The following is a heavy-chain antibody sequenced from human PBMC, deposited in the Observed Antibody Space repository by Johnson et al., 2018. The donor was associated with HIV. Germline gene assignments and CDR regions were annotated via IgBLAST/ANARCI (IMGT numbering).Heavy chain of an antibody. D-gene: IGHD1-26*01. CDR3: ASLGGSYSLDI. J-gene: IGHJ3*02. CDR1: GLSFSNFG. CDR2: ISFDGNLK. Sequence: QVQLVESGGGVVQPGKSLTLSCVGSGLSFSNFGIHWVRQAPGKGPEWVAVISFDGNLKKYADSVKGRFTISRDNSKNTLYLQMTSLRQDDTAVYYCASLGGSYSLDIWGQGTMVTVSS. V-gene: IGHV3-30*03.